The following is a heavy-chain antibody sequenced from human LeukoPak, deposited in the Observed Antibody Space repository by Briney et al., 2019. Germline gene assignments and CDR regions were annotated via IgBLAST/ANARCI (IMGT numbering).Heavy chain of an antibody. V-gene: IGHV1-8*01. Sequence: GASVKVSCKASGYTFTSYDINWVRQATGQGLVWMGWMNPNSGNTGYAQKFQGRVTMTRNTSISTAYMELSSLRSEDTAVYYCARRSRVRRFWFDPWGQGTLVTVSS. J-gene: IGHJ5*02. CDR2: MNPNSGNT. CDR3: ARRSRVRRFWFDP. D-gene: IGHD4-17*01. CDR1: GYTFTSYD.